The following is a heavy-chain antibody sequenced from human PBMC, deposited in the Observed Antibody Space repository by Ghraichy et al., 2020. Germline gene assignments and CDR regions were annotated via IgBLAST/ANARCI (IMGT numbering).Heavy chain of an antibody. CDR3: AKRDGSGWPRGFVDY. Sequence: GESLNISCAASGFTFSSYAMSWVRQAPGKGLEWVSAISGSGGSTYYADSVKGRVTISRDNSKNTLYLQMNSLRAEDTAVYYCAKRDGSGWPRGFVDYWGQGTLVTVSS. CDR2: ISGSGGST. CDR1: GFTFSSYA. J-gene: IGHJ4*02. D-gene: IGHD6-19*01. V-gene: IGHV3-23*01.